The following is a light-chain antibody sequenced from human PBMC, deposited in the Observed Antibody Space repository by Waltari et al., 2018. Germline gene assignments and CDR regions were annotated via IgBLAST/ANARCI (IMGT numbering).Light chain of an antibody. CDR2: KAS. J-gene: IGKJ2*01. Sequence: DIQMTQSPSTLSASVGDRVTITCRASQSISSWLAWYQQKPGKVPKLLIYKASSLESGVPLRFSVSGSGTEFTLTISSLQPDDFATYYCQKYDTYPYTFGQGTKLEI. V-gene: IGKV1-5*03. CDR3: QKYDTYPYT. CDR1: QSISSW.